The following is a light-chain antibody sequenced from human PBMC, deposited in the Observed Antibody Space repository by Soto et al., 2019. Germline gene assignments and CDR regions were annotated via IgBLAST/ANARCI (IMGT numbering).Light chain of an antibody. J-gene: IGLJ1*01. V-gene: IGLV2-14*01. CDR3: CSYTTSNTRQIV. CDR2: DVS. Sequence: QSVLTQPASVSGSPGQSITISCTGTSSDVGGYNYVSWYQQHPGKAPKFMIYDVSNRPSGVSNRFSGSKSGNTASLTFFVFQAEDEADYYCCSYTTSNTRQIVFGTGTKAPS. CDR1: SSDVGGYNY.